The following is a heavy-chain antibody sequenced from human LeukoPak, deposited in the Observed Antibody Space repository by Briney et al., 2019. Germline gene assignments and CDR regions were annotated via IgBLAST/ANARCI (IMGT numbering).Heavy chain of an antibody. CDR2: IYHSGSI. J-gene: IGHJ5*02. CDR3: AKIPVVTPFGWFDP. D-gene: IGHD4-23*01. V-gene: IGHV4-38-2*01. Sequence: PSETLSLTCSVSGYSISSGHYWGWIRQPPGKGLEWIGSIYHSGSIYYNPSLKSRVTISVDTSKNQFSLKLSSVTAADTAVYYCAKIPVVTPFGWFDPWGQGTLVTVSS. CDR1: GYSISSGHY.